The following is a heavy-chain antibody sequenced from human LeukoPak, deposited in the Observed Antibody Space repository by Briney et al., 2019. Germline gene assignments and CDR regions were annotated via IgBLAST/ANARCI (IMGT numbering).Heavy chain of an antibody. CDR1: GFTFSSYA. Sequence: TGGSLRLSCAASGFTFSSYAMHWVRQAPGKGLEWVAVISYDGSNKYYADSVKGRFTISRDNSKDTVFLQMNSLRAEDTAVYYCAKVRTYFYHGLDVWGQGTTVTVSS. CDR2: ISYDGSNK. D-gene: IGHD1-14*01. V-gene: IGHV3-30*04. CDR3: AKVRTYFYHGLDV. J-gene: IGHJ6*02.